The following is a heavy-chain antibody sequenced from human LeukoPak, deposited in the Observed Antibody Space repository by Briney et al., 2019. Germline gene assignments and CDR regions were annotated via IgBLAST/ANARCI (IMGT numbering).Heavy chain of an antibody. CDR1: GYTISSGYY. D-gene: IGHD2-2*01. CDR2: IYHSGST. CDR3: ARVPAALDY. J-gene: IGHJ4*02. V-gene: IGHV4-38-2*01. Sequence: SETLTLTCAVSGYTISSGYYWGWIRQPPGKGLEWIGSIYHSGSTYYNPSVKSRVTISLDTSKNQFSLNLSSVTAADTAVYYCARVPAALDYLGEGTLVTVSS.